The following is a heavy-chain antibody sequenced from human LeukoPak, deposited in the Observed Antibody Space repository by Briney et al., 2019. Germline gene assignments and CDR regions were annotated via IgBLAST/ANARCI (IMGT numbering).Heavy chain of an antibody. J-gene: IGHJ5*02. D-gene: IGHD3-10*01. CDR2: ISWNSVRI. V-gene: IGHV3-9*01. CDR1: GFTFDDYA. CDR3: TKDRGLGSLGWNWFDP. Sequence: GGSLRLSCAASGFTFDDYAMHWVRQVPGKGLEWVSGISWNSVRIEYVDSVKGRFTISRDNAKNSLYLQMDSLRVEDTAFYYCTKDRGLGSLGWNWFDPWGQGTLVTASS.